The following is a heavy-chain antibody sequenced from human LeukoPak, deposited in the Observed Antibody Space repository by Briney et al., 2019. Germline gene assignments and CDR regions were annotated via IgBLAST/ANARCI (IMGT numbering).Heavy chain of an antibody. Sequence: SQTLSLICTVSGGSISSGGYYWSWIRQHPGKGLEWIGYIYYSGSTYYNPSLKSRVTISVDTSKNQFSLKLSSVTAADTAVYFCARVDSGTYYMPFDYWGQGSLVTVSS. D-gene: IGHD1-26*01. J-gene: IGHJ4*02. V-gene: IGHV4-31*03. CDR2: IYYSGST. CDR1: GGSISSGGYY. CDR3: ARVDSGTYYMPFDY.